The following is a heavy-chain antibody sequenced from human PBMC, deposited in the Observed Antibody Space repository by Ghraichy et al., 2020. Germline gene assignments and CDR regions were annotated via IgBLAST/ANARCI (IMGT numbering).Heavy chain of an antibody. J-gene: IGHJ6*02. CDR1: GGTFSSYA. D-gene: IGHD1-26*01. CDR2: IIPIFGTA. V-gene: IGHV1-69*13. Sequence: SVKVSCKASGGTFSSYAISWVRQAPGQGLEWMGGIIPIFGTANYAQKFQGRVTITADESTSTAYMELSSLRSEDTAVYYCVVADSGSYHLYGMDVWGQGTTVTVSS. CDR3: VVADSGSYHLYGMDV.